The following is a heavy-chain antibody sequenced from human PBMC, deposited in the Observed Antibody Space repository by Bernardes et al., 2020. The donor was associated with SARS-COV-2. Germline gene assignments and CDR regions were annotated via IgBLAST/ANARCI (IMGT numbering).Heavy chain of an antibody. J-gene: IGHJ4*02. D-gene: IGHD2-15*01. V-gene: IGHV4-61*08. CDR3: ARDVRGGTLDY. CDR1: GSSVSSGGYY. CDR2: IYYNGNT. Sequence: LALTCTVSGSSVSSGGYYWSWIRQPPGKGLEWVGFIYYNGNTNYNPSLKSRVTISVDTSKNQLSLKLTSVTAADTAVYYCARDVRGGTLDYWGQGTPVTVSS.